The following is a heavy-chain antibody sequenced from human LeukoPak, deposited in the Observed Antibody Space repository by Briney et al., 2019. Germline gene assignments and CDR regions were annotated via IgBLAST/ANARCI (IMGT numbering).Heavy chain of an antibody. CDR2: MSGGGGST. J-gene: IGHJ4*02. V-gene: IGHV3-23*01. CDR1: GFTFSNYA. CDR3: AKDRGVIFDSYFDY. Sequence: GGSLRLSCVVSGFTFSNYAMSWVRQAPGKGLEWVSAMSGGGGSTNYADSVKGRFTISRDNCKNTLYLQMNSLRAEDTAVFYCAKDRGVIFDSYFDYWGQGTLVTVSS. D-gene: IGHD3/OR15-3a*01.